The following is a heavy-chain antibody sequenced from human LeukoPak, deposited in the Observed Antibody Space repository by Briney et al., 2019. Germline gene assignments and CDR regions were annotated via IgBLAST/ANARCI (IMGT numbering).Heavy chain of an antibody. CDR2: IKQDGSER. J-gene: IGHJ4*02. Sequence: GGSLRLSCAASGFTFRNYWMTWVRQAPGKGPEWVANIKQDGSERNYVDSVKGRFTIARDNTKISLCLQMTSLRGEETAVYYCASRAGKPGNTPWCFDYWGQGALVTVSS. CDR3: ASRAGKPGNTPWCFDY. D-gene: IGHD1-7*01. V-gene: IGHV3-7*01. CDR1: GFTFRNYW.